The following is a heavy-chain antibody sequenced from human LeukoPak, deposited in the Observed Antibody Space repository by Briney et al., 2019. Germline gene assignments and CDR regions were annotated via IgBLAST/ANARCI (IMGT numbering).Heavy chain of an antibody. J-gene: IGHJ4*02. V-gene: IGHV4-34*01. CDR1: GGSFSGYY. D-gene: IGHD3-10*01. CDR3: ARDLRFGDLLYPFDY. CDR2: INHSGST. Sequence: PSETLSLTCAVYGGSFSGYYWSWIRQPPGKGLEWIGEINHSGSTNYNPSLKSRVTISVDTSKNQFSLKLSSVTAADTAVYYCARDLRFGDLLYPFDYWGQGTLVTVSS.